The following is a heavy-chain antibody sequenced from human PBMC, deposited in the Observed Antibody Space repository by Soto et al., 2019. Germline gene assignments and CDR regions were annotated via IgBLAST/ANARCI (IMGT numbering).Heavy chain of an antibody. D-gene: IGHD3-22*01. CDR1: GFTFSGSA. Sequence: EVQLVESGGGLVQPGGSLKLSCAASGFTFSGSAMHWVRQASGKGLEWVGRIRSKANSYATAYAASVKGRFTISRDDSKHTAYLQMNSLKTEDTAVYYCVGYYADYWGQGTLVTVSS. CDR2: IRSKANSYAT. V-gene: IGHV3-73*01. J-gene: IGHJ4*02. CDR3: VGYYADY.